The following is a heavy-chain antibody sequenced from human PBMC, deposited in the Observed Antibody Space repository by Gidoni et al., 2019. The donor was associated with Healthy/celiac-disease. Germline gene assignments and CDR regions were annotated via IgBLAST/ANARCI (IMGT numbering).Heavy chain of an antibody. Sequence: ASGKGLEWVGRIRSKANSYATAYAASVKGRFTISRDDSKNTAYLQMNSLKTEDTAVYYCTRHSIVVVPAAPSGDAFDIWGQGTMVTVSS. CDR3: TRHSIVVVPAAPSGDAFDI. J-gene: IGHJ3*02. CDR2: IRSKANSYAT. D-gene: IGHD2-2*01. V-gene: IGHV3-73*01.